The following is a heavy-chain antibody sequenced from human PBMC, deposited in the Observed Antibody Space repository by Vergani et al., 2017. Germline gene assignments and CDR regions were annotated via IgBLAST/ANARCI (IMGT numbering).Heavy chain of an antibody. CDR3: ARGLWDCTHIRCSPPSY. CDR2: ISGSSSYV. V-gene: IGHV3-21*02. CDR1: GFRFSSYS. Sequence: EVQLVESGGGLVKPGGSLRLSCAASGFRFSSYSMNWVRQAPGKGLEWVASISGSSSYVFYRDSVEGRFTITRDNAKKSVYLQMNSLRAEDTAMYFCARGLWDCTHIRCSPPSYWGQGTQVTVSS. D-gene: IGHD2-8*01. J-gene: IGHJ4*02.